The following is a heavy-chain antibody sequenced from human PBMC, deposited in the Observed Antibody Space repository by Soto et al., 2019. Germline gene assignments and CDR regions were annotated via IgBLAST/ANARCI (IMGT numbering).Heavy chain of an antibody. V-gene: IGHV1-46*01. CDR1: GYTFTSYY. CDR2: INPSGGST. Sequence: ASVKVSCKASGYTFTSYYMHWVRQAPVQGLEWMGIINPSGGSTSYAQKFQGRVTMTRDTSTSTVYMELSSLRSEDTAVYYCARLLGYSYERGYFDYWGQGTLVTVSS. J-gene: IGHJ4*02. CDR3: ARLLGYSYERGYFDY. D-gene: IGHD5-18*01.